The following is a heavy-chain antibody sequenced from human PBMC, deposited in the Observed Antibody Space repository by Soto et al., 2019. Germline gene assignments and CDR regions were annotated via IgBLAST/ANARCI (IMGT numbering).Heavy chain of an antibody. CDR3: VRDSIVVVTAINPYYYYGMDV. V-gene: IGHV1-69*01. Sequence: QVQLVQSGAEVKKPGSSVKVSCKASGGTFSSYAISWVRQAPGQGLEWMGGIIPIFGTANYAQKFQGRVTITADESTSTAYMELSSLRSEDTAVYYCVRDSIVVVTAINPYYYYGMDVWGQGTTVTVSS. D-gene: IGHD2-21*02. J-gene: IGHJ6*02. CDR2: IIPIFGTA. CDR1: GGTFSSYA.